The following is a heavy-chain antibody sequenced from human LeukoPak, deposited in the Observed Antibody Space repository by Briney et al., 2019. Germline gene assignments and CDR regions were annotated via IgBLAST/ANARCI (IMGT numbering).Heavy chain of an antibody. CDR1: GYTFTSYG. Sequence: ASVKVSCKASGYTFTSYGISWVRQAPGQGLEWMGWISAYNGNTNYAQKLQGRVTMTTDTSTSTAYMELRSLRSEDTAVYYCARERGIAAAGFLGYFQHWGQGTLVTVSS. D-gene: IGHD6-13*01. J-gene: IGHJ1*01. CDR2: ISAYNGNT. CDR3: ARERGIAAAGFLGYFQH. V-gene: IGHV1-18*01.